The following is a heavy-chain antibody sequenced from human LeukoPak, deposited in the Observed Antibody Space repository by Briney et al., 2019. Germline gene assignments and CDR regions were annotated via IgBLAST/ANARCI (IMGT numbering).Heavy chain of an antibody. J-gene: IGHJ4*02. Sequence: GGSLRLSCAASGFMFSNHGMNWVRQAPGKGLEWVSGIRGDGITTYYADSVKGRFTISRDNSKNTLYLQMNSLRVEDTAVYYCATLPYYYDSSGSYYFDYWGQGTLVTVSS. CDR3: ATLPYYYDSSGSYYFDY. V-gene: IGHV3-23*01. CDR2: IRGDGITT. D-gene: IGHD3-22*01. CDR1: GFMFSNHG.